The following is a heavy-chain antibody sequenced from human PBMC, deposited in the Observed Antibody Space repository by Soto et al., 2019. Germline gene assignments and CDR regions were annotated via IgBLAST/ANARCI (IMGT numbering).Heavy chain of an antibody. J-gene: IGHJ5*02. CDR1: GFTFSDYY. V-gene: IGHV3-11*01. CDR2: ISSSGSTI. CDR3: ARGVRSFLEWLLSESRDNWFDP. D-gene: IGHD3-3*02. Sequence: GGSLRLSCAASGFTFSDYYMSWIRQAPGKGLEWVSYISSSGSTIYYADSVKGRFTISRDNAKNSLYLQMNSLRAEDTAVYYCARGVRSFLEWLLSESRDNWFDPWGQGTLVTVSS.